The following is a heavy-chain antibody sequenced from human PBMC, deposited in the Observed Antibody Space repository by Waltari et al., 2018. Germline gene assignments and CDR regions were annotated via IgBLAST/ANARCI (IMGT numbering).Heavy chain of an antibody. Sequence: QVQLVQSGAEVKKPGASVKVSCKASGYTFTSYAMHWVRQAPGQRLEWMGWINVGNVNTKYSQKFQGRGTITRETAASTAYMELSSLRSEDTAVYYCARPTTVVTQGSLYFQHWGQGTLVTVSS. CDR2: INVGNVNT. J-gene: IGHJ1*01. D-gene: IGHD4-17*01. CDR1: GYTFTSYA. CDR3: ARPTTVVTQGSLYFQH. V-gene: IGHV1-3*01.